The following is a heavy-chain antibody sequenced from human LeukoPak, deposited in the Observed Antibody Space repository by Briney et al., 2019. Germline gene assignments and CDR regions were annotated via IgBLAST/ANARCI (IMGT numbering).Heavy chain of an antibody. CDR3: ARSPPRIVGATYIDY. CDR2: ISYDGSTK. J-gene: IGHJ4*02. D-gene: IGHD1-26*01. V-gene: IGHV3-30*14. CDR1: KFTFSGYA. Sequence: GGSLRLSCAACKFTFSGYAMNWVRQAPGKGLEWVALISYDGSTKYYADSVKGRFTISRDNSKNTLYLQMNSLRAEDTAVYYCARSPPRIVGATYIDYWGQGTLVTVSS.